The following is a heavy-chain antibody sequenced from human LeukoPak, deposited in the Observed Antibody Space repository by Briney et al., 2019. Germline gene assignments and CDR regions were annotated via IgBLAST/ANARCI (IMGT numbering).Heavy chain of an antibody. CDR3: ARVDGGEWYYFDY. CDR1: GYTFTCYY. Sequence: ASVKVSCKASGYTFTCYYIHLVRQAPGQGLEWMGWINLNNGGTNYSQKFQGRVTMTLDTSISTGYMELSRMRSDDTAIYFCARVDGGEWYYFDYWGQGNLVTVFS. CDR2: INLNNGGT. V-gene: IGHV1-2*02. D-gene: IGHD2-8*02. J-gene: IGHJ4*02.